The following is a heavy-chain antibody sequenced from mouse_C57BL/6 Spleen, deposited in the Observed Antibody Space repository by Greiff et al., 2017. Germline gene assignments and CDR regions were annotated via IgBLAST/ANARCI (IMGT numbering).Heavy chain of an antibody. CDR1: GYTFTDYY. D-gene: IGHD1-1*01. V-gene: IGHV1-26*01. CDR2: INPNNGGT. Sequence: EVQLQQSGPELVKPGASVKISCKASGYTFTDYYMNWVKQSHGKSLEWIGDINPNNGGTSYNQKFKGKATLTVDKSSSTAYMELRSLTSEDSAVYYCGVGATRAMDYWGQGTSVTVSS. CDR3: GVGATRAMDY. J-gene: IGHJ4*01.